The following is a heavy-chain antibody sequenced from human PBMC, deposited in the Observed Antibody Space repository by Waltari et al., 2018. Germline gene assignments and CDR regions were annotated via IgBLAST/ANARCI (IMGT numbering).Heavy chain of an antibody. J-gene: IGHJ4*02. CDR1: GFSFGSFW. Sequence: EVQLVESGGGLVQPGGSLRLSCAASGFSFGSFWMHWVRQAAGKGLVWVSRIHNDGRGKRDADSVKGRFTISRDNDKNTLYLQMNGLRVEDTAVYYCARGGHVDWLPPDYWGQGTLVTVSS. V-gene: IGHV3-74*01. CDR3: ARGGHVDWLPPDY. CDR2: IHNDGRGK. D-gene: IGHD3-9*01.